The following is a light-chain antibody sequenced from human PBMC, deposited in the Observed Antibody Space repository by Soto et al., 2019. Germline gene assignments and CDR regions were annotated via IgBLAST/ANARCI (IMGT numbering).Light chain of an antibody. CDR2: GAT. V-gene: IGKV3-20*01. Sequence: EIVLTQSPGTLSLSPGERATLSGRASQSVSSSYLAWYQRKPGQAPRILIYGATRRATGIPDRFSGSGSGIYFTLTISRLEPEALAVYYSQQYGSSSHTFGQGTKLEIK. J-gene: IGKJ2*01. CDR3: QQYGSSSHT. CDR1: QSVSSSY.